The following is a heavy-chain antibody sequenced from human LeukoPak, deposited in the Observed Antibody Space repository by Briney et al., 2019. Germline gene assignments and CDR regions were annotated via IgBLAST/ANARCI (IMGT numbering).Heavy chain of an antibody. Sequence: SETLSLTCTVSGGPISSYYWSWIRQPPGKGLEWIGYIYYSGYTNYNPSRKSRVTISVDTSKNQFSLKLSSVTAADTAVYYCARTTMVRGTYYMAVWGKGTTVTISS. V-gene: IGHV4-59*01. CDR3: ARTTMVRGTYYMAV. CDR1: GGPISSYY. CDR2: IYYSGYT. J-gene: IGHJ6*03. D-gene: IGHD3-10*01.